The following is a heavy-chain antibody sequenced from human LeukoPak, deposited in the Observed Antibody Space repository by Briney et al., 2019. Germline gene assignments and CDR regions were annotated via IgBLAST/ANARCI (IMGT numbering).Heavy chain of an antibody. CDR1: GDSVPSNSAV. Sequence: SQTLSLTCAISGDSVPSNSAVWDWIRQSPSRGLEWLGRTYYRSKWYNDYAVSVKSRITINPDTSKNQFSLQLNSGTPEDTAVYYCARGGSYFDYWGQGTLVTVSS. V-gene: IGHV6-1*01. CDR3: ARGGSYFDY. D-gene: IGHD1-26*01. CDR2: TYYRSKWYN. J-gene: IGHJ4*02.